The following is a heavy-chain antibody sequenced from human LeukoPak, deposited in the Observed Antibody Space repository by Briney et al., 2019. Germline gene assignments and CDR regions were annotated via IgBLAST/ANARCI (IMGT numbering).Heavy chain of an antibody. D-gene: IGHD3-22*01. Sequence: PGGSLRLSCAASGFTFSSYAMHWVRQAPGKGLEWVAAISYDGSNKYYADSVKGRFTISRDNSRNTLYLQMNSLRAEDTSVYYCARDPSSGFYYYFDYWGQGTQVTVSS. V-gene: IGHV3-30-3*01. CDR2: ISYDGSNK. CDR3: ARDPSSGFYYYFDY. CDR1: GFTFSSYA. J-gene: IGHJ4*02.